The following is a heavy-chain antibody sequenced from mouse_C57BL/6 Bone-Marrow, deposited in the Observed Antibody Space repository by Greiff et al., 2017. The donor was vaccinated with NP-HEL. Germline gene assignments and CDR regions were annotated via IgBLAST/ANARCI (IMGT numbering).Heavy chain of an antibody. CDR2: IWRGGST. CDR1: GFSLTSYG. CDR3: ARHEYFDV. J-gene: IGHJ1*03. Sequence: QVQLQQSGPGLVQPSQSLSITCTVSGFSLTSYGVHWVRQSPGKGLEWLGVIWRGGSTDYNAAFISRLSISKDNSKSQVFFKMNSLQADDTAIYYCARHEYFDVWGTGTTVTVSS. V-gene: IGHV2-2*01.